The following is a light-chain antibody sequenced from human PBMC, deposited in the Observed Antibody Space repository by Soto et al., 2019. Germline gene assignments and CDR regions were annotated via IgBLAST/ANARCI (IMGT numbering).Light chain of an antibody. V-gene: IGKV3-20*01. J-gene: IGKJ1*01. Sequence: EIVWTQSPGTLSWSPGEGYTPSCVASQSLTNNYFAWYQQKPGRSLRLLIDGESTRATGIPDRFSGSGSGTDFTLTISRLEPEDVAVYYCPQYEAVVTFGQGTKVDIK. CDR1: QSLTNNY. CDR2: GES. CDR3: PQYEAVVT.